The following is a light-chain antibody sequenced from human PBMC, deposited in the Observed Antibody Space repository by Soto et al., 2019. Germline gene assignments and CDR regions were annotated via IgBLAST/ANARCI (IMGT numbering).Light chain of an antibody. J-gene: IGKJ2*01. V-gene: IGKV3-15*01. CDR3: LHYHTWVKT. CDR1: QSVSSN. Sequence: EIVMTQSPATLSVSPGERATLSCRASQSVSSNLAWYQQKAGQAPSLLIYDASSRATGVPARFSGSGSGTEFTLTISSLQSEDIGVYYCLHYHTWVKTFGQGTKLEI. CDR2: DAS.